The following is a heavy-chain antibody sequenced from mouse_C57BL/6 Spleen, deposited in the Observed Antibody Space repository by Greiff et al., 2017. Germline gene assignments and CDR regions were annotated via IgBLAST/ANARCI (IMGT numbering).Heavy chain of an antibody. CDR3: ARQRTGRSAFAY. J-gene: IGHJ3*01. D-gene: IGHD4-1*01. CDR1: GYTFTDYY. Sequence: VQLQQSGPELVKPGASVKISCKASGYTFTDYYMNWVKQSHGKSLEWIGDINPNNGGTSYNQKFKGKATLTVDKSSSTAYMELRSLTSEDSAVYYCARQRTGRSAFAYWGQGTLVTVSA. V-gene: IGHV1-26*01. CDR2: INPNNGGT.